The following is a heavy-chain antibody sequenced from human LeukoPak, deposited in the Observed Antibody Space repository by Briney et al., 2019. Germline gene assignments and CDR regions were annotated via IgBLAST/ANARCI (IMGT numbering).Heavy chain of an antibody. V-gene: IGHV4-34*01. CDR3: ATLTYSSSWYSLYFQH. Sequence: SETLSLTCAVYGGSFIGFHWNWIRQPPGRVLGWIGDINHSGSTNYNPSLTSRVTISVDPSKKQFSLNLSSVTAADTAVYYCATLTYSSSWYSLYFQHWGQGTLVTVSS. D-gene: IGHD6-13*01. CDR2: INHSGST. CDR1: GGSFIGFH. J-gene: IGHJ1*01.